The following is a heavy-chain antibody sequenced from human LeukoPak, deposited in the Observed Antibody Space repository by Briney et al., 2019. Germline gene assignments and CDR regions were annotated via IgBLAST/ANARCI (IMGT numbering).Heavy chain of an antibody. D-gene: IGHD6-6*01. V-gene: IGHV3-23*01. Sequence: SGGSLRLSCAASGFTFSSYAMSWVRQAPGKGLEWVSAIRGSGDNTLYADSVKGRFTISRDNSENTLYLQMNSLRDADTAVYYCAREGGSSYYFDYWGQGTQVTVSS. CDR1: GFTFSSYA. CDR2: IRGSGDNT. J-gene: IGHJ4*02. CDR3: AREGGSSYYFDY.